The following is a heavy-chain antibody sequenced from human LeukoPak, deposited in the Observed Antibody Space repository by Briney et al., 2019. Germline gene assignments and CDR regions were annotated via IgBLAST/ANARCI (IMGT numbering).Heavy chain of an antibody. V-gene: IGHV4-34*01. CDR1: FTTYY. Sequence: FTTYYWXWSRQPPGKGLEWIGEINHSGSTNYNPSLRSRVTMSVDTSKNQFSLKLSSVTAADTAVYYCAGPGAGDLDYWGQGTLVTVSS. CDR2: INHSGST. CDR3: AGPGAGDLDY. J-gene: IGHJ4*02. D-gene: IGHD3-10*01.